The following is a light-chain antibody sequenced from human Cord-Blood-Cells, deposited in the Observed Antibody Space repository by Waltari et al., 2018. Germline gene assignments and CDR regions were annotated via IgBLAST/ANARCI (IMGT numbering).Light chain of an antibody. CDR1: SSDVGGYNF. V-gene: IGLV2-14*01. CDR3: SSYTSSSTLYV. J-gene: IGLJ1*01. Sequence: QYALTQPASVSGSPGQSTTISCPGISSDVGGYNFVPRYQQHPGKAPKLMIYEVSNRPSGVSNRFSGSKSGNTASLTISGLQAEDEADYYCSSYTSSSTLYVFGTGTKVTVL. CDR2: EVS.